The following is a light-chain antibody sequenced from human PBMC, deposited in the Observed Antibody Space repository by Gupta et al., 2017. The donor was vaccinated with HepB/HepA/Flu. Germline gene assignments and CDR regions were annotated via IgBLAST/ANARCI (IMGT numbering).Light chain of an antibody. V-gene: IGLV3-1*01. CDR2: QDS. CDR3: QACDSSTSSPLLTDVV. CDR1: NLGDKN. J-gene: IGLJ2*01. Sequence: SYELTQPPSVSVSPGQTASITWHGDNLGDKNACWYQQKTCQSPVVVIYQDSKRPSGIPERFSGSNSGNTTTRTIDGTQVMDEADYYEQACDSSTSSPLLTDVVFGGGTKLTVL.